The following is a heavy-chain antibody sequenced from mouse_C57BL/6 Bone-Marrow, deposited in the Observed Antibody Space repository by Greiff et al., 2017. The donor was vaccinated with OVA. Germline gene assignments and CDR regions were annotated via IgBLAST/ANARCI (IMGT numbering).Heavy chain of an antibody. J-gene: IGHJ1*03. V-gene: IGHV1-18*01. CDR2: INPNNGGT. CDR3: AGGTFFDV. CDR1: GYTFTDYN. Sequence: EVKLQESGPELVKPGASVKIPCKASGYTFTDYNMDWVKQSHGKSLEWIGDINPNNGGTIYNQKFKGKATLTVDKSSSTAYMELRSLTSEDTAVYYCAGGTFFDVWGTGTTVTVSS.